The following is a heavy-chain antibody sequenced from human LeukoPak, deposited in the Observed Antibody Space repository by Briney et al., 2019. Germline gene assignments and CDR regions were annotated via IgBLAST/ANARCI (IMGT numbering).Heavy chain of an antibody. CDR1: GYSISSGYY. Sequence: PSETLSLTCTVSGYSISSGYYWGWVRQPPGKGLEWIGSIYHSGSTYYNPSLKSRVTISVDTSKNQFSLKLSSVTAADTAVYYCVGRGWDFDYWGQGTLVTVSS. V-gene: IGHV4-38-2*02. CDR2: IYHSGST. J-gene: IGHJ4*02. D-gene: IGHD1-26*01. CDR3: VGRGWDFDY.